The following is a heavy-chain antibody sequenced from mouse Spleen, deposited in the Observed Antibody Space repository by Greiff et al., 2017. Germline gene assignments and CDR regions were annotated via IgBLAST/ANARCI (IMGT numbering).Heavy chain of an antibody. V-gene: IGHV1-81*01. D-gene: IGHD2-3*01. CDR3: ARYLIYDGPSFAY. J-gene: IGHJ3*01. CDR1: GYTFTSYG. Sequence: QVQLKQSGAELARPGASVKLSCKASGYTFTSYGISWVKQRTGQGLEWIGEIYPRSGNTYYNEKFKGKATLTADKSSSTAYMELRSLTSEDSAVYFCARYLIYDGPSFAYWGQGTLVTVSA. CDR2: IYPRSGNT.